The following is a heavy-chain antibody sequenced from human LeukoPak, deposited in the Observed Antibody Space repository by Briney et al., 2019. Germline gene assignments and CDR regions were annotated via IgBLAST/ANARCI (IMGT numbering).Heavy chain of an antibody. V-gene: IGHV4-61*02. CDR3: ASLVVAATGNWFDP. CDR1: GDSISSGDYY. Sequence: SQTLSLTCTVSGDSISSGDYYWSWIRQPAGKGLEWIGRISSSGSTNYNPSLKSRVTISVDTSKNQFSLKLSSVTAADTAVYYCASLVVAATGNWFDPWGQGTLVTVSS. D-gene: IGHD2-15*01. CDR2: ISSSGST. J-gene: IGHJ5*02.